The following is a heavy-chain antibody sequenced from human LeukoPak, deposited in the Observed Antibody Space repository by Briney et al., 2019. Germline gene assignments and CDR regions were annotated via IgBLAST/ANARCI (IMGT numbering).Heavy chain of an antibody. Sequence: GGSLRLSRAASGFTVRSNYMSWVRQAPGKGLEWVSVIYSGGSTYYADSVKGRFTISRDNSKNTLYLQMNSLRAEDTAVYYRAREGGGYCSGGSCYAYYYYGMDVWGQGTTVTVSS. CDR3: AREGGGYCSGGSCYAYYYYGMDV. V-gene: IGHV3-53*01. J-gene: IGHJ6*02. CDR2: IYSGGST. D-gene: IGHD2-15*01. CDR1: GFTVRSNY.